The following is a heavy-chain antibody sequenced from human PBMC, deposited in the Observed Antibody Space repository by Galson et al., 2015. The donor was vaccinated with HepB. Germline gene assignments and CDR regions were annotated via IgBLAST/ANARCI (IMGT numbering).Heavy chain of an antibody. CDR1: GFTFSRYG. Sequence: SLRLSCAASGFTFSRYGMHWVRQAPGTGLEWEAVIWYDGSNKYYADSVKGRFTISRDNSKNTLYLQMNSLRAEDTAVYYCARGGWGIAVAAFDYWGQGTLVTVSS. V-gene: IGHV3-33*01. CDR3: ARGGWGIAVAAFDY. J-gene: IGHJ4*02. CDR2: IWYDGSNK. D-gene: IGHD6-19*01.